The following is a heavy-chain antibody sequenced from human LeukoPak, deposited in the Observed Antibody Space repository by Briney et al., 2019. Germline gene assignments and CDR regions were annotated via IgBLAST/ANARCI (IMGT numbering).Heavy chain of an antibody. CDR3: AGYYGSGTGLYYYYYMDV. D-gene: IGHD3-10*01. V-gene: IGHV4-39*07. CDR2: IFYSGST. J-gene: IGHJ6*03. Sequence: SETLSLTCTVSSGSISTSNYYWGWVRQPPGKALEWIGNIFYSGSTYYSPSLKSRVTISLDTSRNQFSLKLSSVTAADTAVYYCAGYYGSGTGLYYYYYMDVWGKGTTVTISS. CDR1: SGSISTSNYY.